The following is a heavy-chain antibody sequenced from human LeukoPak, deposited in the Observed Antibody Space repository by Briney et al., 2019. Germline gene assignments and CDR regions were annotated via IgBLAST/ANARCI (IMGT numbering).Heavy chain of an antibody. V-gene: IGHV3-21*01. CDR1: GFTFSSYS. Sequence: GGSLRLSCAASGFTFSSYSMNWVRQAPGKGLEWVSSISSSSSYIYYAHSVKGRFTISRDNAKNSLYLQMNSLRAEDTAVYYCARDSMTVRSYGDYRNDNFDYWGQGTLVTVSS. CDR2: ISSSSSYI. D-gene: IGHD4-17*01. J-gene: IGHJ4*02. CDR3: ARDSMTVRSYGDYRNDNFDY.